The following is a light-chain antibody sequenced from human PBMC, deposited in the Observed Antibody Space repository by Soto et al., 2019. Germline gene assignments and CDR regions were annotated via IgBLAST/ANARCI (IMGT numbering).Light chain of an antibody. CDR3: VLYLGSGIWV. Sequence: QTVVTQKPSFSVSPGGTVTLTCGLSSGSVSASYGPSWYQQTPGQAPRRLIYSAYTRSSGVPDRFSGSILGNKAALTITGAQADDESDYYCVLYLGSGIWVFGGGTKLTVL. CDR1: SGSVSASYG. V-gene: IGLV8-61*01. CDR2: SAY. J-gene: IGLJ3*02.